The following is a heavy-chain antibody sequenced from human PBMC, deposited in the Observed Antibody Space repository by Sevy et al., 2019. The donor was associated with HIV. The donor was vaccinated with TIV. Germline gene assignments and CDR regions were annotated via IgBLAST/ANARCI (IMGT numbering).Heavy chain of an antibody. Sequence: ASVKVSCKASGYTFTGYYMHWVRQAPGQGLEWMGWITPNSGGTNCAQKFQGRVTMTRDTSISTAYMELSRLRSDDTAVYYCARDQYGVGATGGYYYGMDVWGQGTTVTVSS. CDR3: ARDQYGVGATGGYYYGMDV. J-gene: IGHJ6*02. CDR1: GYTFTGYY. V-gene: IGHV1-2*02. D-gene: IGHD1-26*01. CDR2: ITPNSGGT.